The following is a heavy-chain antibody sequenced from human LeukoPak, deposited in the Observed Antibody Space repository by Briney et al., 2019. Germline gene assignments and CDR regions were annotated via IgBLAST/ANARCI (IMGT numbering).Heavy chain of an antibody. D-gene: IGHD3-10*01. CDR2: ISSSSSCI. CDR3: ARDSARAGYYYYMDV. V-gene: IGHV3-21*01. CDR1: GFTFSSYS. Sequence: GGSLRLSCAASGFTFSSYSMNWVRQAPGKGLEWVSFISSSSSCIYYADSVKGRFTISRDNAKSSLYLQMNSLRADDTAVYYCARDSARAGYYYYMDVWGKGTTVTVSS. J-gene: IGHJ6*03.